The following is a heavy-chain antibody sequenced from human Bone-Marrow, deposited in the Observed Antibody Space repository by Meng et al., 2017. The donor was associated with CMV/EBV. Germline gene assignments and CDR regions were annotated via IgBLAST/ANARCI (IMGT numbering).Heavy chain of an antibody. CDR3: ARDHYRMVVTRGAFDI. D-gene: IGHD4-23*01. V-gene: IGHV4-39*07. J-gene: IGHJ3*02. CDR2: IYYSGST. CDR1: GGSISSSSYY. Sequence: SETLSLTCTVSGGSISSSSYYWGWIRQPPGKGLEWIGSIYYSGSTYYNPSLKSRVTISVDTSKNQFSLKLSSVTAADTAVYYCARDHYRMVVTRGAFDIWGQGKMVNV.